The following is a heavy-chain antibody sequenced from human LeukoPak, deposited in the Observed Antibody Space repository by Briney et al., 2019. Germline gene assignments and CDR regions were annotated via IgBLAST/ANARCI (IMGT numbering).Heavy chain of an antibody. Sequence: GGSLRLSCAASGFTCSSYATHWVRQAPGKGLEWVAVVSYAGTNKYYADSVKGRFTISRDNSKNTLYLQMNSLRAEDTAVYYCARGSYSSSSRMSGYYGMDVWGQGTTVTVSS. J-gene: IGHJ6*02. CDR3: ARGSYSSSSRMSGYYGMDV. V-gene: IGHV3-30*04. D-gene: IGHD6-13*01. CDR1: GFTCSSYA. CDR2: VSYAGTNK.